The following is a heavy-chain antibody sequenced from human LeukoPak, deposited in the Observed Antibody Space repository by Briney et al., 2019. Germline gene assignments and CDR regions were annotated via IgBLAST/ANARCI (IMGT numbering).Heavy chain of an antibody. D-gene: IGHD6-19*01. Sequence: GGSLRLSCAASGFTFSSYGMHWVRQAPGKGLEWVAVIWYDGSNKYYADSVKGRFTISRDNSKNTLYLQMNSLRAEDTAMYYCARSYGQVAGIYYYYGMDVWGQGTTVTVSS. V-gene: IGHV3-33*01. CDR3: ARSYGQVAGIYYYYGMDV. J-gene: IGHJ6*02. CDR2: IWYDGSNK. CDR1: GFTFSSYG.